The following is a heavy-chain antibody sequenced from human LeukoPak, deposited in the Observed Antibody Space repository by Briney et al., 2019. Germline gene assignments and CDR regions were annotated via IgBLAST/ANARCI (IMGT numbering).Heavy chain of an antibody. V-gene: IGHV4-39*01. CDR2: IYYSGST. J-gene: IGHJ4*02. Sequence: SETLSLTCIVTGGSISSSSYYWGWSRQPPGKGLEWIGSIYYSGSTYYNPSLKSRVTISVDTSTNQLSLKLSSVTAADTAVYYCASQPYYDILTGYSHFDYWGQGTLVTVSS. D-gene: IGHD3-9*01. CDR3: ASQPYYDILTGYSHFDY. CDR1: GGSISSSSYY.